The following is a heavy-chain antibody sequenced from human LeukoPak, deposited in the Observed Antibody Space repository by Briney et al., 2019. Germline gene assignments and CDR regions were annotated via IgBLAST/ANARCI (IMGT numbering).Heavy chain of an antibody. D-gene: IGHD6-19*01. Sequence: GGSLRLSCAASGFTFSSYSMNWVRQAPGKGLEWVSSISSSSSYIYYADSVKGRFTISRDNAKNSLYLQMNSLRAEDTAVYYCARDSRRDAVAWDWYFDLWGRGTLVTVSS. CDR2: ISSSSSYI. CDR1: GFTFSSYS. V-gene: IGHV3-21*01. CDR3: ARDSRRDAVAWDWYFDL. J-gene: IGHJ2*01.